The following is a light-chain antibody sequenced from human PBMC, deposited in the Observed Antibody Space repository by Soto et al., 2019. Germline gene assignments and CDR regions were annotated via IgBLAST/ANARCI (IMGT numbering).Light chain of an antibody. CDR1: SSDVGGYDS. J-gene: IGLJ1*01. CDR2: GVT. V-gene: IGLV2-14*01. CDR3: SSFTSSITYV. Sequence: QSALTQPASVSGSPGQSITISCTGTSSDVGGYDSVCWYQQHPGKAPKVMIYGVTNRPSGVSDRFSGSKSGNTASLTISGLQAEDEADYCCSSFTSSITYVFGTGTKVTVL.